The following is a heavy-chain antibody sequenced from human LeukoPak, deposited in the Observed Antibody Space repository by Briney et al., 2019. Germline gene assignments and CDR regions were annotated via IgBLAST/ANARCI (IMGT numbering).Heavy chain of an antibody. CDR2: IYYSGST. D-gene: IGHD4-11*01. CDR3: ARRGFHDYSNYGSYYYYYYYMGV. CDR1: GGSISSSSYY. V-gene: IGHV4-39*01. J-gene: IGHJ6*03. Sequence: PSETLSLTCTVSGGSISSSSYYWGWIRQPPGKGLEWIGSIYYSGSTYYNPSLKSRVTISVDTSKNQFSLKLSSVTAADTAVYYCARRGFHDYSNYGSYYYYYYYMGVWGKGTTVTVSS.